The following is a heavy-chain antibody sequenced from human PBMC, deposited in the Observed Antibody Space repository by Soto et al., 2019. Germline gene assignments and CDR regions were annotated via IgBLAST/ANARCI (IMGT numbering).Heavy chain of an antibody. CDR1: GFTSSDHY. V-gene: IGHV3-11*01. CDR2: ISDSGSAL. J-gene: IGHJ6*02. D-gene: IGHD6-13*01. CDR3: ARDRRNSWYGRVYHDYGMDV. Sequence: QVQLVESGGGLVKPGGSLRLSCVASGFTSSDHYMSWIRQAPGKGLEWVSSISDSGSALYHADSVRGRFTISRDNAKNSLYLQMNSLRAEDTAVYFCARDRRNSWYGRVYHDYGMDVWGQGTTVTVSS.